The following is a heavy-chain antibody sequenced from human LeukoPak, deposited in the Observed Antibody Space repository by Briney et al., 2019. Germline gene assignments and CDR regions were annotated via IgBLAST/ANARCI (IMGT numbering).Heavy chain of an antibody. CDR2: INLSGGST. J-gene: IGHJ4*02. CDR3: ARDSQLGYCSSTSCYTGQDLDY. Sequence: ASVTVSCKASGYTFTSYYMHWVRQAPGQGLEWMGIINLSGGSTSYAQKFQGRVTMTRDMSTSTVYMELSSLRSEDTAVYYCARDSQLGYCSSTSCYTGQDLDYWGQGTLVTVSS. CDR1: GYTFTSYY. D-gene: IGHD2-2*02. V-gene: IGHV1-46*01.